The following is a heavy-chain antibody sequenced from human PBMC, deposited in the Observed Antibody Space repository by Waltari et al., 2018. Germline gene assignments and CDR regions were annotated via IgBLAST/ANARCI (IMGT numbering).Heavy chain of an antibody. V-gene: IGHV3-23*01. D-gene: IGHD2-2*01. J-gene: IGHJ1*01. CDR1: GFAFEKFY. CDR2: ISDSGATT. CDR3: ATYGQSPRNDQ. Sequence: EVQLLESGGGLEQPGGSLRRSGAASGFAFEKFYMTVVRQAPGGGLEWVSAISDSGATTYYADSVKGRFTISRDNYKKMLYLQMSSLRVDDTAVYYCATYGQSPRNDQWGQGTQLTVSS.